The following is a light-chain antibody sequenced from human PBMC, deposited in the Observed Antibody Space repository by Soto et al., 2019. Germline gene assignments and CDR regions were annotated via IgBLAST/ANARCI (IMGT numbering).Light chain of an antibody. CDR3: QQFGISWLT. V-gene: IGKV3-20*01. CDR2: GTS. CDR1: QSIGSSY. J-gene: IGKJ1*01. Sequence: ENVLTQSPGTLSLSPGERTTLSCRASQSIGSSYLAWYQQKPGHAPRLIIYGTSDRATGIPDRFSGSGSGTDFTLTISRREPEDFAVYYWQQFGISWLTFGQGTKVEGK.